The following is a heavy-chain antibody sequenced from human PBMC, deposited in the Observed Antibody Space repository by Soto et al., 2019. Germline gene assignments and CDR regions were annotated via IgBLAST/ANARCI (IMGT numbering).Heavy chain of an antibody. Sequence: GGSPRLSCAASGFTFSSYSLNLVRQAPGKGLEWVSSISSSSSYIYYADSVKGRFTISRDNAKNSLYLQMNSLRAEDTAVYYCARRNMVRGVSYYGMDVWGQGTTVTVSS. D-gene: IGHD3-10*01. CDR1: GFTFSSYS. V-gene: IGHV3-21*01. J-gene: IGHJ6*02. CDR3: ARRNMVRGVSYYGMDV. CDR2: ISSSSSYI.